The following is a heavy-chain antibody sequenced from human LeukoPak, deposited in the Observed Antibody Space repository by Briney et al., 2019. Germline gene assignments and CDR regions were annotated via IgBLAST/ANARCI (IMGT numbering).Heavy chain of an antibody. J-gene: IGHJ2*01. CDR1: GGSISSHY. CDR2: IYYSGST. V-gene: IGHV4-59*11. D-gene: IGHD5-12*01. CDR3: ARCRPSYDRYFDL. Sequence: SETLSLTCTVSGGSISSHYWSWIRQPPGKGLEWIGYIYYSGSTNYNPSLKSRVTISVDTSKNQFSLKLSSVTAADTAVYYSARCRPSYDRYFDLWGRGTLVTVSS.